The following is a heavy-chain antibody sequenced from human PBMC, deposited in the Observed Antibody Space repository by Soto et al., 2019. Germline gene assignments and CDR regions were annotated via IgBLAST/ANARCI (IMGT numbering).Heavy chain of an antibody. CDR3: ARECDSSGYYCSDY. Sequence: QVQLQESGPGLVKPSQTLSLTCTVSGGSISSGGYYWSWIRQHPGKGLEWIGYIYYSGSTYYNPSLKSRVTISVDTSKNQFSLKLSTVTAADTAVYYCARECDSSGYYCSDYWGQGTLVTVSS. J-gene: IGHJ4*02. CDR1: GGSISSGGYY. D-gene: IGHD3-22*01. CDR2: IYYSGST. V-gene: IGHV4-31*03.